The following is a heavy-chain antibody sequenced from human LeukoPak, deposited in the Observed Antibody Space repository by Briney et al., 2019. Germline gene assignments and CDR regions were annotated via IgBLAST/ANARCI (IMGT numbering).Heavy chain of an antibody. D-gene: IGHD3-22*01. CDR2: ISYDGSNK. V-gene: IGHV3-30*01. Sequence: PGRSLRLSCAASGFTFSSYAMHWVRQAPGEGLEWVAVISYDGSNKYYADSVKGRFTISGDNSKNTLYLQMNSLRAEDTAVYYCAREGGITMIVANFDYWGQGTLVTVSS. J-gene: IGHJ4*02. CDR3: AREGGITMIVANFDY. CDR1: GFTFSSYA.